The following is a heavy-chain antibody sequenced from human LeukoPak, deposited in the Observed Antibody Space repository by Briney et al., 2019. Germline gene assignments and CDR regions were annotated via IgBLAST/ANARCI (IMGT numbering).Heavy chain of an antibody. V-gene: IGHV4-34*01. CDR3: ARERDGYNYRYPLDY. D-gene: IGHD5-24*01. J-gene: IGHJ4*02. Sequence: SETLSLTCAVYGGSFSGYYWSWIRQPPGKGLEWIGEINHSGSTNHNPSLKSRVTISVDTSKNQFSLKLSSVTAADTAVYYCARERDGYNYRYPLDYWGQGTLVTVSS. CDR1: GGSFSGYY. CDR2: INHSGST.